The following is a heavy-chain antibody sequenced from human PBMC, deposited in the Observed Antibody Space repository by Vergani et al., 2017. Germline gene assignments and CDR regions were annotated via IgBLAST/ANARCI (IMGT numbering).Heavy chain of an antibody. D-gene: IGHD2-2*01. CDR2: INTDSGAT. J-gene: IGHJ6*02. Sequence: QVQLVQSGAEEKRPGASVKVSCKNSGYTFTGYYMHWVRQAPGQGLEWMGWINTDSGATNYAERFQGRVTMSRDTSISTAYMELSRLRSDDTAVYFCARSLAVPAGHFCYVMDVWGQGTTVAVAS. CDR1: GYTFTGYY. CDR3: ARSLAVPAGHFCYVMDV. V-gene: IGHV1-2*02.